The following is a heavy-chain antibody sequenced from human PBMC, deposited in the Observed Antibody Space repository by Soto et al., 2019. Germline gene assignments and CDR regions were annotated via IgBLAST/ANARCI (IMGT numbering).Heavy chain of an antibody. CDR2: IYYSGRT. V-gene: IGHV4-39*01. CDR1: GESISSSSYY. D-gene: IGHD2-21*02. Sequence: AETLSPTCIVSGESISSSSYYWVWIRHPPGKGLEWIGSIYYSGRTYYNPSFKSRVTISIDTSKNQFSLKLSSVTATDTAVYYCARQRTTVVTQAYFDHWGQGALVTVSS. J-gene: IGHJ4*02. CDR3: ARQRTTVVTQAYFDH.